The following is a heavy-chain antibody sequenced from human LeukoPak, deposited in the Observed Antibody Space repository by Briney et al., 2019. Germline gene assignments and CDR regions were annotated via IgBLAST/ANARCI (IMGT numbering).Heavy chain of an antibody. V-gene: IGHV3-23*01. CDR3: AKALEQETVIALDS. J-gene: IGHJ4*02. Sequence: GGSLRLSCAASGFTFSTYAMSWVRQAPGKGLEWVSAINGSGGSTYYADSVKGRFTISGDNSKNTLYLQMNSLRAEDTSIYFCAKALEQETVIALDSWGQGTLVTVSS. CDR1: GFTFSTYA. CDR2: INGSGGST. D-gene: IGHD6-13*01.